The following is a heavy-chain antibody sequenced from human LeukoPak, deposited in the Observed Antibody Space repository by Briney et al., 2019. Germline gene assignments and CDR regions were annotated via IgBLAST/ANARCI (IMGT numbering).Heavy chain of an antibody. CDR1: GVSISSSIYY. Sequence: SETLSLTCTVSGVSISSSIYYWGWIRQPPGKGLEWIGSIYYSGSPYYNASLKSQVSISIDTSKNQFSLRLTSVTAADTAVYYCARQTGSGLFILPGGQGTLVTVSS. J-gene: IGHJ4*02. CDR2: IYYSGSP. D-gene: IGHD3/OR15-3a*01. CDR3: ARQTGSGLFILP. V-gene: IGHV4-39*01.